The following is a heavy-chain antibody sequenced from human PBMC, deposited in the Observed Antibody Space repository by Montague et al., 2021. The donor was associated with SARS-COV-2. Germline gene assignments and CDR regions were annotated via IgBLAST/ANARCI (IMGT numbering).Heavy chain of an antibody. D-gene: IGHD6-13*01. CDR2: MNHSGRA. V-gene: IGHV4-34*01. J-gene: IGHJ2*01. Sequence: SETLSLTCAVSGVSFSGYYWCWIRKGPGKGLGRNGKMNHSGRANYNPSLKSRVTISVDTSTNQFSLNLNYVTAADTAVYYCTRGPVFSNSWYSLPTLDQRTWGYFDLWGQGTLVIVSS. CDR1: GVSFSGYY. CDR3: TRGPVFSNSWYSLPTLDQRTWGYFDL.